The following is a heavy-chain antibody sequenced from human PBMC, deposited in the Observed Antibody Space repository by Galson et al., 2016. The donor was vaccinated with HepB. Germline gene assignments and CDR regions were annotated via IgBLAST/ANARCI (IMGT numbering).Heavy chain of an antibody. CDR2: ISGNARST. V-gene: IGHV3-23*01. J-gene: IGHJ4*02. CDR1: GFTFSSYA. CDR3: AKDLSYWNSPFFDY. Sequence: SLRLSCAASGFTFSSYAMNWVRQAPGKGLEWVSSISGNARSTYYADSVKGRFTISRDNSKNTLYLQVNSLRAEDTAVYCCAKDLSYWNSPFFDYWGQGTLVTVSS. D-gene: IGHD1-7*01.